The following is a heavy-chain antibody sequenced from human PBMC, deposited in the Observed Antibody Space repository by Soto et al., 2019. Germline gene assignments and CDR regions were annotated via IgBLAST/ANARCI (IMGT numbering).Heavy chain of an antibody. J-gene: IGHJ3*02. Sequence: EVQLLESGGGLVQPGGSLRLSCAASGFTFSTHAMSWVRQAPGKGLEWVSAVSGPDGATYYTDSVKGRLTISRDSSKNSLYLQMNSLRAEDTAVYYCAKPGYISRGNTFDIWGQGTTVTVSS. D-gene: IGHD3-9*01. CDR2: VSGPDGAT. CDR1: GFTFSTHA. V-gene: IGHV3-23*01. CDR3: AKPGYISRGNTFDI.